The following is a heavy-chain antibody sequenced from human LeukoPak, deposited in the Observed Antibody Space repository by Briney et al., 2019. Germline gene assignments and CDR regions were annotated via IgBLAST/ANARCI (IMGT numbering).Heavy chain of an antibody. CDR2: INHSGST. CDR3: ARVGRWFGELVGYYYYYGMDV. Sequence: SETLPLTCAVYGGSFSGYYWSWIRQPPGKGLEWIGEINHSGSTNYNPSLKSRVTISVDTSKNQFSLKLSSVTAADTAVYYCARVGRWFGELVGYYYYYGMDVWGKGTTVTVSS. CDR1: GGSFSGYY. V-gene: IGHV4-34*01. J-gene: IGHJ6*04. D-gene: IGHD3-10*01.